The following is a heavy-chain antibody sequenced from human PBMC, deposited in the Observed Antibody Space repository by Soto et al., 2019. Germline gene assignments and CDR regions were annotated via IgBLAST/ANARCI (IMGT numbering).Heavy chain of an antibody. CDR2: IWYDGSNK. D-gene: IGHD3-10*01. V-gene: IGHV3-33*01. CDR3: ARESITMVRGVYY. J-gene: IGHJ4*02. CDR1: GFTFSSYG. Sequence: QVQLVESGGGVVQPGRSLRLSCAASGFTFSSYGMHWVRQAPGKGLEWVAVIWYDGSNKYYADSVKGRFTISRDNSKNTLYLQMNSLRAEDTAVYYCARESITMVRGVYYWGQGTLVTVSS.